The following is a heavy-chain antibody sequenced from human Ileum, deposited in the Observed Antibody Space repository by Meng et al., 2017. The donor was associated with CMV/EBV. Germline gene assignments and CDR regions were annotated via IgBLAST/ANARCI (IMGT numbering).Heavy chain of an antibody. CDR2: MHPTGTT. D-gene: IGHD3-10*01. CDR3: ASAAARGVPVDL. CDR1: GVSLARHY. V-gene: IGHV4-4*07. J-gene: IGHJ5*02. Sequence: QLPLRVSDPSVQRPSEAPLLTCIVTGVSLARHYWTRIRQPAGKGLDWMGRMHPTGTTDDNPFLRSRVGMSLDKSKNQFSLKLTSVTAADTAVYYCASAAARGVPVDLWGQGTLVTVSS.